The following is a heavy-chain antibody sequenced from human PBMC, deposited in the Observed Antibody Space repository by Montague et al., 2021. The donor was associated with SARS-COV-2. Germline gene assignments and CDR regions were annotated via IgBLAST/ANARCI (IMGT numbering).Heavy chain of an antibody. J-gene: IGHJ3*02. D-gene: IGHD3-22*01. V-gene: IGHV4-59*08. CDR2: IFYTGST. CDR1: GGSTSNYY. CDR3: ARQYYDSSGEDAFDI. Sequence: SETLSLTCSVSGGSTSNYYWTWIRQSPGKGLQWIGYIFYTGSTKFNPSLKSRVSMSLDTSKDQFSLKLSSVTAADTAVYYCARQYYDSSGEDAFDIWGQGTMVTVSS.